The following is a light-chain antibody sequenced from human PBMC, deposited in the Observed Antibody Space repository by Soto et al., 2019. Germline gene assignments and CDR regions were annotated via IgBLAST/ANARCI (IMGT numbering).Light chain of an antibody. CDR2: GAS. V-gene: IGKV1D-12*01. J-gene: IGKJ4*01. CDR3: QQADSFPLT. Sequence: DIQMTQSPSSVSASIGDTVTITCRASQDISILLAWYQQKPGRAPKLLIYGASTLESWVPSRFSGRGSGTHFTLTISSLQPEDFATYFCQQADSFPLTFGGGTKVEIK. CDR1: QDISIL.